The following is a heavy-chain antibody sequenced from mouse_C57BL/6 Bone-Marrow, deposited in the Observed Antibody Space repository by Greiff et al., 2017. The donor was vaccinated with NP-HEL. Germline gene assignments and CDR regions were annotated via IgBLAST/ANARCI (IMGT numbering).Heavy chain of an antibody. D-gene: IGHD4-1*01. Sequence: EVQVVESGGGLVKPGGSLKLSCAASGFTFSSYTMSWVRQTPEKRLEWVATISGGGGNTYYPDSVKGRFTISRDNAKNTLYLQMSSLRSEDTALYYCARLGPFAYWGQGTLVTVSA. V-gene: IGHV5-9*01. CDR2: ISGGGGNT. CDR1: GFTFSSYT. J-gene: IGHJ3*01. CDR3: ARLGPFAY.